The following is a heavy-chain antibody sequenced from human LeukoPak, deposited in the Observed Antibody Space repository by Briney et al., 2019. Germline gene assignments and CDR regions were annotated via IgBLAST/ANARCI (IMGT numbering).Heavy chain of an antibody. D-gene: IGHD6-19*01. CDR1: GGSISNYY. J-gene: IGHJ4*02. CDR3: VRHTTSGWYQVVY. CDR2: ITYSGST. Sequence: SETLSLTCTVSGGSISNYYWSWIRQPPGKGLEWIGFITYSGSTDHNPSLKSRVTISVDASKNQFSLKLTSVTAADTAVYYCVRHTTSGWYQVVYWGQGTLVTVSS. V-gene: IGHV4-59*01.